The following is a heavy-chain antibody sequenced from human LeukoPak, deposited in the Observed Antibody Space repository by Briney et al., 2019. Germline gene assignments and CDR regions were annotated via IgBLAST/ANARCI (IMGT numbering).Heavy chain of an antibody. Sequence: ASGKVSCKASGYTFTSYAMHWVRQAPGQRLEWMGWINAGNGNTKYSQKFQGRVTITRDTSASTAYMELSSLRSEDTAVYYCARDYYYGSGSYSRRLDYWGQGTLVTVSS. CDR1: GYTFTSYA. V-gene: IGHV1-3*01. J-gene: IGHJ4*02. D-gene: IGHD3-10*01. CDR2: INAGNGNT. CDR3: ARDYYYGSGSYSRRLDY.